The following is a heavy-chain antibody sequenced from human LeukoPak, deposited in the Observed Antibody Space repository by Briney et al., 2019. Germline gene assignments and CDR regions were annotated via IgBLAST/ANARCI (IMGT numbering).Heavy chain of an antibody. CDR3: ARGPRNDP. Sequence: ASVKVSCKTSGYPFTTYEINWVRQAAGQGLEWMGWVHPDTGYADYAQKFEGRVTMTSDTSISTAYMELSSLRSDDTAVYFCARGPRNDPWGQGTLVTVSS. V-gene: IGHV1-8*01. CDR1: GYPFTTYE. J-gene: IGHJ5*02. CDR2: VHPDTGYA. D-gene: IGHD1-14*01.